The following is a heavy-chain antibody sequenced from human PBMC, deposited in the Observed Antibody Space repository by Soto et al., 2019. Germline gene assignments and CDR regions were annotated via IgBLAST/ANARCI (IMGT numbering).Heavy chain of an antibody. Sequence: VASVKVSCKASGYTFTSYYMHWVRQAPGQGLERMGIINPSGGSTSYAQKFQGRVTMTRDTSTSTVYMELSSLRSEDTAVYYCARAARSPEWELLHSRFLYWGQGTLVTVFS. CDR3: ARAARSPEWELLHSRFLY. D-gene: IGHD1-26*01. V-gene: IGHV1-46*01. J-gene: IGHJ4*02. CDR2: INPSGGST. CDR1: GYTFTSYY.